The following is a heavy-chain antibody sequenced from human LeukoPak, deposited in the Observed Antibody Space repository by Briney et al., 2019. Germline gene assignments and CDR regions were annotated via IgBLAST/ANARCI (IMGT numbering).Heavy chain of an antibody. J-gene: IGHJ3*02. CDR1: GSIFTTYG. Sequence: SGGSLRLSCATSGSIFTTYGIHWVRQALGKGLEWVAVISYDGSNEFYTDSVKGRFTMSRDNSKNTLYLQMNSLSSDDTAVYYCARVAGSYDAFDIWGQGTMVTVSS. CDR3: ARVAGSYDAFDI. D-gene: IGHD1-26*01. CDR2: ISYDGSNE. V-gene: IGHV3-30*03.